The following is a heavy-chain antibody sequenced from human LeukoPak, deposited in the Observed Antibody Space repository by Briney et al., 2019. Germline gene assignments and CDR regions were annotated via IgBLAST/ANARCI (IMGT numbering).Heavy chain of an antibody. CDR2: ISHDGINT. D-gene: IGHD4-11*01. V-gene: IGHV3-30*03. CDR1: GFTFSNYA. CDR3: VRLYDDYTNGHFDS. Sequence: GGSLRLSCAASGFTFSNYAMHWVRQDSGRGLDWVAVISHDGINTYYADSVKGRFTISRDNAKKTLYLEMNSLRAEDTAVYYCVRLYDDYTNGHFDSWGQGTLVTVSS. J-gene: IGHJ4*02.